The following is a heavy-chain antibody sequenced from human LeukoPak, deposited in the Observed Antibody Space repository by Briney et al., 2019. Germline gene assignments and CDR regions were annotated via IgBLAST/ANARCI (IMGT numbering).Heavy chain of an antibody. D-gene: IGHD5-12*01. CDR2: RSANNGNT. Sequence: ASENVSCTSSGYTFTIYGISWVRQGPGQGLGWMGWRSANNGNTNYAKKLQGRVTMTTDTSTSTAYMELRSLRSNDTAVYYCARDASSDYEPPSDYGGQGNLVTVTA. CDR3: ARDASSDYEPPSDY. CDR1: GYTFTIYG. V-gene: IGHV1-18*01. J-gene: IGHJ4*02.